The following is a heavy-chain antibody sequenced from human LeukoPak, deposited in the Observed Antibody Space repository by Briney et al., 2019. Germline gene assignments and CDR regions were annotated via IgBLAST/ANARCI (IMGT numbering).Heavy chain of an antibody. J-gene: IGHJ5*02. D-gene: IGHD3-22*01. CDR3: ARAPVPQTYYYDSSGYKLGPVGFDP. V-gene: IGHV1-69*05. Sequence: SVKVSCKASGGTFSSYAISWVRQAPGQGLEWMGGIIPIFGTANYAQKFQGRVTITTDESTSTAYMELSSLRSEDTAVYYCARAPVPQTYYYDSSGYKLGPVGFDPWAQGTLVTVSS. CDR2: IIPIFGTA. CDR1: GGTFSSYA.